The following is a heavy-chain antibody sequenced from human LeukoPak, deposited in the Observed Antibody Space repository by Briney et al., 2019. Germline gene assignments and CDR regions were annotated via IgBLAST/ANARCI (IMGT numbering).Heavy chain of an antibody. J-gene: IGHJ3*02. CDR2: ISSSSSYI. Sequence: GGSLRLSCAASAFTFSSYSMNWVRQAPGKGLEWVSSISSSSSYIYYADSVKGRFTISRDNAKNSLYLQMNSLRAEDTAVYYCVRDRAPEAFDIWGQGAMVTVAS. V-gene: IGHV3-21*01. CDR1: AFTFSSYS. CDR3: VRDRAPEAFDI.